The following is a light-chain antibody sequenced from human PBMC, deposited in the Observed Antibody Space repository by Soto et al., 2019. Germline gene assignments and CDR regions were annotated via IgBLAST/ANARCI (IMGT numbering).Light chain of an antibody. Sequence: QSVLTQPPSVSGSPGHSVAISCPGTSSDVGSYNRVSWYQQPPGSAPKLMIYDVSNRPSGVPDRFSGSKSGNAASLTISGLQAEDEADYYCSSYTSSNTYVFGAGTKVTVL. CDR3: SSYTSSNTYV. CDR1: SSDVGSYNR. CDR2: DVS. V-gene: IGLV2-18*02. J-gene: IGLJ1*01.